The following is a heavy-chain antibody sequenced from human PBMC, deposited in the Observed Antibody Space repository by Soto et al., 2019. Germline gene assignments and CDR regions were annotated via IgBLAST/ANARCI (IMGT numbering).Heavy chain of an antibody. CDR3: ARGLGGITFGGVSPNDY. CDR2: INHSGST. D-gene: IGHD3-16*01. Sequence: TETLSLTCAVYGGSFSGYYWSWIRQPPGKGLEWIGEINHSGSTNYNPSPKSRVTISVDTSKNQFSLKLSSVTAADTAVYYCARGLGGITFGGVSPNDYWGQGTLVTAPQ. V-gene: IGHV4-34*01. CDR1: GGSFSGYY. J-gene: IGHJ4*02.